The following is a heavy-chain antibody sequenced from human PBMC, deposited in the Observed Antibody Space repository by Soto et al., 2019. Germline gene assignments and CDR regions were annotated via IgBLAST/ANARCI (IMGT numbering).Heavy chain of an antibody. J-gene: IGHJ6*02. CDR3: AHSQGVLRYFDWLPRDGMDV. V-gene: IGHV2-5*01. D-gene: IGHD3-9*01. CDR1: GFSLSTSGVG. Sequence: AGPTLVNPTQTLTLTCTFSGFSLSTSGVGVGWIRQPPGKALEWLALIYWNDDKRYSPSLKSRLTITKDTSKNQVVLTMTNMDPVDTATYYCAHSQGVLRYFDWLPRDGMDVWGQGTTVTVPS. CDR2: IYWNDDK.